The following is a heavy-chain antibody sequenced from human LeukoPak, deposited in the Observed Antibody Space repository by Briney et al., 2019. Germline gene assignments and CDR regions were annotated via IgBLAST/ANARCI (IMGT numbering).Heavy chain of an antibody. V-gene: IGHV4-59*08. Sequence: PSETLSPTCTVSGGSISSYYWSWIRQPPGKGLEWIGYIYYSGSTNYNPSLKSRVTISVDTSKNQFSLKLSSVTAADTAVYYCARHADSSSWYLGFDYWGQGTLVTVSS. D-gene: IGHD6-13*01. J-gene: IGHJ4*02. CDR1: GGSISSYY. CDR3: ARHADSSSWYLGFDY. CDR2: IYYSGST.